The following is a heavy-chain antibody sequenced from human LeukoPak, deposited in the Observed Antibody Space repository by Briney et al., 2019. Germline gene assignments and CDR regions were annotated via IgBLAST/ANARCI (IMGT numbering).Heavy chain of an antibody. D-gene: IGHD2-2*01. CDR2: IIPILGIA. Sequence: GASVKVSCKASGGTFSSYAISWVRQAPGQGLEWMGRIIPILGIANYAQKFQGRVTITADKSTSTAYMELSSLRSEDTAVYYCARTSCSSTSCHYYYYGMDVWGQGTTVTVSS. CDR1: GGTFSSYA. J-gene: IGHJ6*02. CDR3: ARTSCSSTSCHYYYYGMDV. V-gene: IGHV1-69*04.